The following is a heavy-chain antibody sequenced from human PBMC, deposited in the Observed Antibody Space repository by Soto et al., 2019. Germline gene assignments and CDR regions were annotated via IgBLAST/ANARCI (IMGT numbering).Heavy chain of an antibody. CDR2: VTSSAIAT. Sequence: EVHLLEAGGGLVQPGGSLRLSCVGSGYRFSEYAMAWIRQAPGKGLEWVTGVTSSAIATYYADSVKGRFTISRNNSLNILYLQMDNLGADDTAVYYCAKSHDTSAYYLSIDFWGQGTQVTVSS. CDR1: GYRFSEYA. CDR3: AKSHDTSAYYLSIDF. V-gene: IGHV3-23*01. J-gene: IGHJ4*02. D-gene: IGHD3-22*01.